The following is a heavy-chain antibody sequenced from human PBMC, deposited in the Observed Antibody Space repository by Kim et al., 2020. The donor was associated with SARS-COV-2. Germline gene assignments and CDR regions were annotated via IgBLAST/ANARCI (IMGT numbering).Heavy chain of an antibody. Sequence: SVKVSCKASGGTFSSYAISWVRQAPGQGLEWMGGIIPIFGTANYAQKFQGRVTITADESTSTAYMELSSLRSEDTAVYYCAREPPEFYYDSSGYTLVYWGQGTLVTVSS. D-gene: IGHD3-22*01. V-gene: IGHV1-69*13. CDR2: IIPIFGTA. CDR3: AREPPEFYYDSSGYTLVY. CDR1: GGTFSSYA. J-gene: IGHJ4*02.